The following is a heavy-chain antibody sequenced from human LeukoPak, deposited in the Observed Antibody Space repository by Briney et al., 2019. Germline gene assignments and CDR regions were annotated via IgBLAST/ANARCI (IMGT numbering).Heavy chain of an antibody. V-gene: IGHV3-74*01. Sequence: GGSLRLSCEAAGFTLTPYWMHWVRQAPGKGLVWVARINSDGRDTGYADSVKGRLTISRDNAKNTVYLQMNSLRAEDTAVYYYVRDCCSWDAFDIWGQGTMVTVSS. D-gene: IGHD2-21*01. CDR3: VRDCCSWDAFDI. J-gene: IGHJ3*02. CDR2: INSDGRDT. CDR1: GFTLTPYW.